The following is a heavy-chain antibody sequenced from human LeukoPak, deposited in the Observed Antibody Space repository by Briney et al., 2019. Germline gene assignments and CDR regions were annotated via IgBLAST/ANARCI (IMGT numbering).Heavy chain of an antibody. Sequence: PSETLSLTCAVSGYSISSGYYWGWLRQLPGKGPERIGSIYHSGSTYSNPSLKSRVTISVDTSKNQFSLKLSSVTAADTAVYYCATSMRPAAGPYYYYGMDVWGKGTTVTVSS. J-gene: IGHJ6*04. CDR2: IYHSGST. V-gene: IGHV4-38-2*01. CDR3: ATSMRPAAGPYYYYGMDV. CDR1: GYSISSGYY. D-gene: IGHD2-2*01.